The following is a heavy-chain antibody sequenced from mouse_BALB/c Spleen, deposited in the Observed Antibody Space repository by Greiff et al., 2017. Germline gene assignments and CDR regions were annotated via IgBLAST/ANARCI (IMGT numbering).Heavy chain of an antibody. J-gene: IGHJ3*01. CDR3: ARPLNTATFAY. CDR2: ISSGGSYT. D-gene: IGHD1-2*01. CDR1: GFTFSSYA. V-gene: IGHV5-9-3*01. Sequence: EVKLVESGGGLVKPGGSLKLSCAASGFTFSSYAMSWVRQTPEKRLEWVATISSGGSYTYYPDSVKGRFTISRDNAKNTLYLQMSSLRSEDTAMYYCARPLNTATFAYWGQGTLVTVSA.